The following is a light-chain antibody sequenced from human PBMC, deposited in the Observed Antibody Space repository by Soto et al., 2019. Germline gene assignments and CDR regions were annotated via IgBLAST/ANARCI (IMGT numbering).Light chain of an antibody. Sequence: DIQMTQSPSSLSASVGDRVTITCRASQSISSYLNWYQQKPGKAPKLLIYAASSLQSGVPSRFSGSGSGTDFTLTISSLQPEAFATYSCPQSYTTPAFGQGTKVDIK. CDR3: PQSYTTPA. J-gene: IGKJ1*01. CDR2: AAS. V-gene: IGKV1-39*01. CDR1: QSISSY.